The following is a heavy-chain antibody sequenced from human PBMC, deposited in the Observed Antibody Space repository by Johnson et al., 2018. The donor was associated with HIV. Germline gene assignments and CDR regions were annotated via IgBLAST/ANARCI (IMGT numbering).Heavy chain of an antibody. CDR1: GFTFSGYY. CDR3: ARASYNSSSWTWDVFDI. D-gene: IGHD6-13*01. CDR2: IGIAGDT. J-gene: IGHJ3*02. V-gene: IGHV3-13*01. Sequence: MQLVASGGGLIQPGGSLRLSCAASGFTFSGYYMHWVRQPTGKGLEWVSAIGIAGDTYYQGSVTCRFSISRENAKNSLYLRMNSLRAGDTAMYYCARASYNSSSWTWDVFDIWGQGTMVTVSS.